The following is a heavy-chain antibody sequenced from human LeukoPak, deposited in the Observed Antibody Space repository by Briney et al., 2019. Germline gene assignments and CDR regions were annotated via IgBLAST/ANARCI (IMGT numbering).Heavy chain of an antibody. J-gene: IGHJ5*02. CDR1: GYTFTSYG. D-gene: IGHD2-21*02. CDR2: ISAYNGNT. V-gene: IGHV1-18*01. CDR3: ARQSCGDCQFDP. Sequence: VASVKVSCKASGYTFTSYGISWVRQAPGQGLEWMGWISAYNGNTNYAQKLQGRVTMTTDTSTSTAYMKLRSLRSDDTAVYYCARQSCGDCQFDPWGQGTLVTVSS.